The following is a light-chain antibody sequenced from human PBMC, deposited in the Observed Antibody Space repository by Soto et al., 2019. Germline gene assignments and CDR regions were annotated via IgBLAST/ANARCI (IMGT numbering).Light chain of an antibody. J-gene: IGKJ1*01. CDR1: QRVNTN. CDR2: XXX. Sequence: EIVMTQSPATLSVSPGERATLSCRASQRVNTNVAWYQQEPGQDXTLIIYXXXTXXXXXXARFSGSVPGKEFALTIRSLQSEDFAVYYCQQYNNWPRTFGQGTKVDIK. CDR3: QQYNNWPRT. V-gene: IGKV3-15*01.